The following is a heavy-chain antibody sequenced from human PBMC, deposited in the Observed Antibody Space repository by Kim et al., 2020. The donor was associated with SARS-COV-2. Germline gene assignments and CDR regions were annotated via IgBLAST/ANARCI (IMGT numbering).Heavy chain of an antibody. CDR1: GFTFSSYG. CDR3: ARVLGSSSWYGLYYYYYGMDV. Sequence: GGSLRLSCAASGFTFSSYGMHWVRQAPGKGLEWVAVIWYDGSNKYYADSVKGRFTISRDNSKNTLYLQMNSLRAEDTAVYYCARVLGSSSWYGLYYYYYGMDVWGQGTTVTVSS. V-gene: IGHV3-33*08. J-gene: IGHJ6*02. CDR2: IWYDGSNK. D-gene: IGHD6-13*01.